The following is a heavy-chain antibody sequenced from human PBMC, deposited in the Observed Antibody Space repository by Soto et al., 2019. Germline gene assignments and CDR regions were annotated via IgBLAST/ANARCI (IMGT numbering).Heavy chain of an antibody. CDR1: GYTSTRYG. CDR3: ARYFTIFDSNWFDP. CDR2: ISSYNGNT. J-gene: IGHJ5*02. D-gene: IGHD3-3*01. V-gene: IGHV1-18*04. Sequence: QVHLVQSGAEVKKPGASVKVSCKASGYTSTRYGISWVRQAPGQGLEWMGWISSYNGNTNYAQNLQGRVTMTTDTSTSTAYMEPRSLRSDDTAVYYCARYFTIFDSNWFDPWGPGTLVTVSS.